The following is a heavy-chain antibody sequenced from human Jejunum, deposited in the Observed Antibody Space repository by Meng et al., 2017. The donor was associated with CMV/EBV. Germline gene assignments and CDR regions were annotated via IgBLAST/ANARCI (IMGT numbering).Heavy chain of an antibody. Sequence: VSGVSISSGGYYWSWIRQIPGKGLEWIGYIYVSGNTYYNPSFKSRSTISIDISKNDLSLELNSVTAADTAVYYCARGGPHQSGFDFWGQGTLVTVSS. V-gene: IGHV4-31*02. J-gene: IGHJ4*02. CDR1: GVSISSGGYY. CDR2: IYVSGNT. CDR3: ARGGPHQSGFDF. D-gene: IGHD3-10*01.